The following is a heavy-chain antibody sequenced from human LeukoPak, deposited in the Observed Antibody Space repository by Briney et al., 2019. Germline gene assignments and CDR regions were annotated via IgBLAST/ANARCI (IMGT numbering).Heavy chain of an antibody. V-gene: IGHV1-18*01. J-gene: IGHJ2*01. CDR3: ARANIVVVPAADYWYFDL. D-gene: IGHD2-2*01. CDR1: GYTFTSYG. CDR2: ISAYNGNT. Sequence: ASVKVSCKASGYTFTSYGISWVRQAPGQGLEWMGWISAYNGNTNYAQKLQGRDTMTTDTSTSTAYMELRSLRSDDTAVYYCARANIVVVPAADYWYFDLWGRGTLVTVSS.